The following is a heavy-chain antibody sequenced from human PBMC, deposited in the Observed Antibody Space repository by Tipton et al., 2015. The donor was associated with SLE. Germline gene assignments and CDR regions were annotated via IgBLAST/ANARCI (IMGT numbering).Heavy chain of an antibody. Sequence: SLRLSCSGSGFTFYNYGMHWVRQAPGKGLEFVSAISGFGQRPYYADSVKGRFTISRDNSKNTLYLQMNSLRPEDTAVYYCAKDLGEHQLDHWGQGTLVTVSS. CDR3: AKDLGEHQLDH. J-gene: IGHJ4*02. D-gene: IGHD1-1*01. CDR1: GFTFYNYG. CDR2: ISGFGQRP. V-gene: IGHV3-64*04.